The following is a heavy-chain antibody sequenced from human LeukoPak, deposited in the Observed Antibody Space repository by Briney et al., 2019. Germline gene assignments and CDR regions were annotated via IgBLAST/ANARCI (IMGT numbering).Heavy chain of an antibody. J-gene: IGHJ4*02. CDR1: GASMIRCDYW. CDR2: VYYSGDT. Sequence: SETLSLTCTVYGASMIRCDYWWGCIRQPPGKGLEWIGSVYYSGDTHYNPSLKSRVSISADTSRNQFSLKLSSVSAADTALYYCASQMGTGRWSFDSWGQGILVTVST. CDR3: ASQMGTGRWSFDS. D-gene: IGHD4-23*01. V-gene: IGHV4-39*01.